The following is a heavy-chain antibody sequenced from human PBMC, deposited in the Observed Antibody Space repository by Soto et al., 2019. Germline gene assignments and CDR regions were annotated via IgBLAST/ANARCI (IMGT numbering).Heavy chain of an antibody. V-gene: IGHV3-23*01. CDR2: ISGSGGST. D-gene: IGHD4-17*01. CDR3: AKRTVGWYFDL. Sequence: EVQLLEFEGDLVQPGRSLRLSCAASGFTFSSYAMNWVRQAPGKGLEWVSVISGSGGSTYYADAVKGRFTISRDNSKNTLYLQMNSLRAEDTAVYYCAKRTVGWYFDLWGRGTLVTVSS. CDR1: GFTFSSYA. J-gene: IGHJ2*01.